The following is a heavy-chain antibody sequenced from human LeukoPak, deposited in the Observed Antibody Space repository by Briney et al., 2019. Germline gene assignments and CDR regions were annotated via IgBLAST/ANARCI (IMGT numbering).Heavy chain of an antibody. Sequence: ASVKVSCKASGYTFTGYYMHWVRQAPGQGLEWMGWINPNRGGTNYAQKFQGRVTMTRDTSISTAYMELSRLRSDDTAVYYCARDPRYCSSTSCYINYYYYYMDVWGKGTTVTVSS. CDR3: ARDPRYCSSTSCYINYYYYYMDV. V-gene: IGHV1-2*02. CDR1: GYTFTGYY. J-gene: IGHJ6*03. D-gene: IGHD2-2*02. CDR2: INPNRGGT.